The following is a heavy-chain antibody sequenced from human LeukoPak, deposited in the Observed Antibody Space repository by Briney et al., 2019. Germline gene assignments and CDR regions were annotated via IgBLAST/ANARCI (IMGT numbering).Heavy chain of an antibody. CDR2: INAGNGNT. J-gene: IGHJ5*02. CDR3: AREGTSGWGTLGWFDP. D-gene: IGHD6-19*01. CDR1: GYTFTSYA. V-gene: IGHV1-3*01. Sequence: ASVKVSCKASGYTFTSYAMHWLRQAPGQRLEWMGWINAGNGNTKYSQKFQGRVTITRDTSASTAYMELSSLRSEDTAVYYCAREGTSGWGTLGWFDPWGQGTLVTVSS.